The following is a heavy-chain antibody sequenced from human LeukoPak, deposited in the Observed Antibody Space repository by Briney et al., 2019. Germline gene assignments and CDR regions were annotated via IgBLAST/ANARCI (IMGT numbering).Heavy chain of an antibody. J-gene: IGHJ4*02. CDR1: GGSISSYY. Sequence: SETLSLTCTVSGGSISSYYWSWIRQPPGKGLEWIGYIYYSGSTNYNPSLKSRVTISVDTSKNQFSLRLSSVTAADTAVYYCARENSGSYYDWGQGTLVTVSS. CDR2: IYYSGST. D-gene: IGHD1-26*01. CDR3: ARENSGSYYD. V-gene: IGHV4-59*01.